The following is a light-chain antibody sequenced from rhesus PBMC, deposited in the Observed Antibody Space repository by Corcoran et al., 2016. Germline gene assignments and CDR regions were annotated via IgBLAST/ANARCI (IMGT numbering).Light chain of an antibody. CDR2: KAS. Sequence: DIQMTQSPSSLSASVGDTVTITCRASQSISSWLAWYQQKPGKAPNPLIYKASSLQSGVPSRFSGSGSGTDFTLTISSLQSEDFATYYCQQYSSSPLTFGGGTKVELK. V-gene: IGKV1-22*01. J-gene: IGKJ4*01. CDR3: QQYSSSPLT. CDR1: QSISSW.